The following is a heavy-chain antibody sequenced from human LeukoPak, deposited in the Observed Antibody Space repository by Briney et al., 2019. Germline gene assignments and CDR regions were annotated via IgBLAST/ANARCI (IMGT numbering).Heavy chain of an antibody. Sequence: ASVKVSCKASGYTFTSYGISWVRQAPGQGLEWMGWISAYNGNTNYAQKLQGRVTMTTDTSTSTAYMELSRLRSDDTAVYYCAREPVLRYFDWTIDYWGQGTLVTVSS. V-gene: IGHV1-18*01. D-gene: IGHD3-9*01. CDR1: GYTFTSYG. CDR2: ISAYNGNT. J-gene: IGHJ4*02. CDR3: AREPVLRYFDWTIDY.